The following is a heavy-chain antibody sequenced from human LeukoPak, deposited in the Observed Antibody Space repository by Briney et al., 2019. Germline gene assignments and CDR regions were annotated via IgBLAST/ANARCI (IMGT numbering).Heavy chain of an antibody. Sequence: ASVKVSCKASGGTFSSYAISWVRQAPGQGLEWMGGIIPIFGTANYAQKFQGRVTITTDESTSTAYMKLSSLRSEDTAVYYCARAGLEMATITSFDYWGQGTLVTVSS. D-gene: IGHD5-24*01. J-gene: IGHJ4*02. CDR2: IIPIFGTA. CDR3: ARAGLEMATITSFDY. CDR1: GGTFSSYA. V-gene: IGHV1-69*05.